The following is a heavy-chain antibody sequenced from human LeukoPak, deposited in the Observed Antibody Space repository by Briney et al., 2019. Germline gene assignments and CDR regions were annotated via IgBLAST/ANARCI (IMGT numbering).Heavy chain of an antibody. J-gene: IGHJ4*02. V-gene: IGHV4-59*01. CDR1: GGSISSYY. CDR3: ARTSIWFGELLGFDY. D-gene: IGHD3-10*01. Sequence: SGTLSLTCTVSGGSISSYYWSWIRQPPGKGLEWIGYIYYSGSTNYNPSLKSRVTISVDTSKNQFSLKLSSVTAADTAVYYCARTSIWFGELLGFDYWGQGTLVTVSS. CDR2: IYYSGST.